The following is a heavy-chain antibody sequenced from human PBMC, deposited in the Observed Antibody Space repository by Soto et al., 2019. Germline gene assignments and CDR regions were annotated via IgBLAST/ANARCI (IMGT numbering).Heavy chain of an antibody. V-gene: IGHV3-33*01. D-gene: IGHD3-10*01. CDR2: IWYDGSNK. J-gene: IGHJ6*02. CDR1: GFTFSSYG. CDR3: ARAGGGITMVRGVPVYYYGMDV. Sequence: LRLSCAASGFTFSSYGMHWVRQAPGKGLEWVAVIWYDGSNKYYADSVKGRFTISRDNSKNTLYLQMNSLRDEDTAVYYCARAGGGITMVRGVPVYYYGMDVWGQGTTVTVSS.